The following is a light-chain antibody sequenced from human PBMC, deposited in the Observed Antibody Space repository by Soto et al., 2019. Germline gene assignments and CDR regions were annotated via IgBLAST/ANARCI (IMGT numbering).Light chain of an antibody. CDR3: QQRYIWLP. V-gene: IGKV3-11*01. CDR2: GVS. CDR1: QTGSSS. J-gene: IGKJ4*01. Sequence: VLTQSPATLYLSTGDRATLSCRARQTGSSSLSWYQHKPGQAPRLLIYGVSNRATGIPARFSGSGSGTDFTLTISSLETEDCAVYYWQQRYIWLPFGGGTKVEIK.